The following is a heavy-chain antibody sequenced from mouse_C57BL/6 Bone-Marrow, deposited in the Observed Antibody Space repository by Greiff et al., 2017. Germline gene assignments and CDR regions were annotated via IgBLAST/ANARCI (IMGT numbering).Heavy chain of an antibody. Sequence: QVQLKQPGAELVKPGASVKMSCKASGYTFTSYWITWVKQRPGQGLEWIGEIYPGSGSTNYNEKFKSKATLSVDTSSSTAYMQLSSLTSEDSAVYYCAREGYDYSWCAYWGQGTLVTVSA. CDR1: GYTFTSYW. CDR2: IYPGSGST. D-gene: IGHD2-4*01. J-gene: IGHJ3*01. V-gene: IGHV1-55*01. CDR3: AREGYDYSWCAY.